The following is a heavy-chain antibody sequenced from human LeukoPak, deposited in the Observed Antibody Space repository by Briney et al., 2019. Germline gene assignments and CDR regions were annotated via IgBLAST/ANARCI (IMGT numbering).Heavy chain of an antibody. CDR2: IIPIFGTA. Sequence: ASVKVSCKASGGTFSSYAISWVRQAPGQGLEWMGGIIPIFGTANYAQKFQGRVTITTDESTSTAYMELSSLRSEDTAVYYCARSGYYDSSEHAFDIWGQGTMFTVSS. V-gene: IGHV1-69*05. J-gene: IGHJ3*02. CDR3: ARSGYYDSSEHAFDI. CDR1: GGTFSSYA. D-gene: IGHD3-22*01.